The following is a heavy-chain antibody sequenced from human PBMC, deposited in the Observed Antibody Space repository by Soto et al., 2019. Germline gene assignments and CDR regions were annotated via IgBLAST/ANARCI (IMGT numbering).Heavy chain of an antibody. CDR2: FDPEGGET. CDR3: AALVLRYFDPKNWFDP. V-gene: IGHV1-24*01. J-gene: IGHJ5*02. Sequence: ASVKVSCKVSGYTLTELSMHWVRQAPGKGLEWMGGFDPEGGETIYAQKFQGRVTMTEDTSTDTAYMELSSLRSEDTAVYYCAALVLRYFDPKNWFDPWGQGTLVTVSS. D-gene: IGHD3-9*01. CDR1: GYTLTELS.